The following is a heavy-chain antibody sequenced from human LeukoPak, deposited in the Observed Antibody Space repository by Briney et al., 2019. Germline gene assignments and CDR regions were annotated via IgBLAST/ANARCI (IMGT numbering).Heavy chain of an antibody. V-gene: IGHV1-18*01. CDR3: ASHKDYGDYYYFDY. CDR1: GFTFTSYG. D-gene: IGHD4-17*01. Sequence: ASVKVSCKASGFTFTSYGISWVRQAPGQGLGWMGWISTYSGNTNYAQSLQGRVTMTTDTSTNTVYMELRSLGSDDTAVYYCASHKDYGDYYYFDYWGQGTLVTVSS. J-gene: IGHJ4*02. CDR2: ISTYSGNT.